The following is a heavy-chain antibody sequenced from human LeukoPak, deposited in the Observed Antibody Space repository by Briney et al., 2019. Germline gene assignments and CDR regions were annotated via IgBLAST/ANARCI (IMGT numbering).Heavy chain of an antibody. J-gene: IGHJ4*02. CDR3: ARGGLTIAEATTSWYLDY. CDR2: IWYDGSNK. D-gene: IGHD1-26*01. CDR1: GFTFSSYG. Sequence: GGSLRLSCAASGFTFSSYGMHWVRQAPGKGLEWVAVIWYDGSNKYYGDSVKGRFTISRDNSKNTLYLQINSLRGEDTAVYYCARGGLTIAEATTSWYLDYWGQGTLVTVSS. V-gene: IGHV3-33*01.